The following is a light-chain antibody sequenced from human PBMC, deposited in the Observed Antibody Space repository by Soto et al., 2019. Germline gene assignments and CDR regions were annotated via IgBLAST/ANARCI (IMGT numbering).Light chain of an antibody. V-gene: IGLV2-14*01. J-gene: IGLJ2*01. Sequence: QSALPQPASVSGSLGQSIPISCTGTSSDVGTYDLVSWYQQHPGKAPQLMIFEVTNRPSGVSNRFSGSKSGNTASLTISGLQAEDEADYYCSSYTTSNTVVIGGGTKVTVL. CDR1: SSDVGTYDL. CDR3: SSYTTSNTVV. CDR2: EVT.